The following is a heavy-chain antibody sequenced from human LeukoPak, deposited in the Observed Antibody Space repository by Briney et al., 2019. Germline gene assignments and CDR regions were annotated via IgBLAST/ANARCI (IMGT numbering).Heavy chain of an antibody. V-gene: IGHV4-4*07. CDR3: ARAPVLRYFDWSSPPDAFDI. D-gene: IGHD3-9*01. Sequence: SETLSLTCTVSGGSISSYYWSWIRQPAGKGLEWIGRVYTSGSTNYNPSLKSRVTMSVDTSKNQFSLKLSSVTAADTAVYYCARAPVLRYFDWSSPPDAFDIWGQGTMVTVSS. J-gene: IGHJ3*02. CDR1: GGSISSYY. CDR2: VYTSGST.